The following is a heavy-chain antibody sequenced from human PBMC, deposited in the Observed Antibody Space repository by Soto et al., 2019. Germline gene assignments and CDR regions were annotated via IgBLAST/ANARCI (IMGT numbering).Heavy chain of an antibody. CDR1: GFSFSTYA. CDR3: AKYDSPEPTRVFDW. V-gene: IGHV3-23*01. Sequence: PGGSLRLSCAASGFSFSTYAMAWVRQAPGKGLEWVSSIGSGGGGIQYVDSVKGRFTVSRDTSKATLYLQMNSLRVEDTAIYYCAKYDSPEPTRVFDWWGRGSLVTVSS. D-gene: IGHD1-1*01. J-gene: IGHJ4*02. CDR2: IGSGGGGI.